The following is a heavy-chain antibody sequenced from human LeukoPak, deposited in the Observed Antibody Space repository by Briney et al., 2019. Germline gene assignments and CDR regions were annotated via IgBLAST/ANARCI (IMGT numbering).Heavy chain of an antibody. D-gene: IGHD6-6*01. V-gene: IGHV1-2*02. CDR1: GYTFTGYY. CDR3: AKARSGIAAINWFDP. Sequence: ASVKVSCKASGYTFTGYYMHWVRQAPGQGLEWMGWINPNSGGTNYAQKFQGRVTMTRDTSISTAYMELSRLRSDDTALYYCAKARSGIAAINWFDPWGQGTLVTVSS. J-gene: IGHJ5*02. CDR2: INPNSGGT.